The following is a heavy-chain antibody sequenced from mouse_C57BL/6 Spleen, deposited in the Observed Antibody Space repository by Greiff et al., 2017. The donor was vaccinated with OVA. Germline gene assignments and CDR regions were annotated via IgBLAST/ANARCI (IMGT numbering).Heavy chain of an antibody. V-gene: IGHV10-1*01. CDR2: IRSKSNNYAT. CDR3: VSSPWFAY. CDR1: GFSFNTYA. Sequence: VQLKESGGGLVQPKGSLKLSCAASGFSFNTYAMNWVRQAPGKGLEWVARIRSKSNNYATYYADSVKDRFTISRDESESMLYLQMNNLKTEDTAMYYCVSSPWFAYWGQGTLVTVSA. J-gene: IGHJ3*01.